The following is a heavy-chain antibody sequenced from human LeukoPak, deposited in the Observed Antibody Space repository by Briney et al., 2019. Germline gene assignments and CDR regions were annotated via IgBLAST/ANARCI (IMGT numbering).Heavy chain of an antibody. Sequence: GGSLRLSCAASGFTFSSYWMHWVRQAPGKGLVWVSRINSDGSSTSYADSVKGRFTISRDNAKNTLYLQMNSLRAEDTAVYYCAKGRGTRHYDSSGYPNWFDPWGQGTLVTVSS. CDR1: GFTFSSYW. CDR3: AKGRGTRHYDSSGYPNWFDP. D-gene: IGHD3-22*01. J-gene: IGHJ5*02. CDR2: INSDGSST. V-gene: IGHV3-74*01.